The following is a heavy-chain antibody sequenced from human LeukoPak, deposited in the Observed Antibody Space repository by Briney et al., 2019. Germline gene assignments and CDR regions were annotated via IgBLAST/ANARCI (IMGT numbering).Heavy chain of an antibody. J-gene: IGHJ4*02. V-gene: IGHV4-59*01. CDR3: ARDYGGKFDC. CDR2: IYYSGST. D-gene: IGHD4-23*01. Sequence: PSETLSLTCTVSGGSIFSYYWSWIRQPPGKGLEWMGYIYYSGSTSYNPSLKSRVTISMDTSKNQFSLNLNSVTAADTALYYCARDYGGKFDCWGQGTLVTVSS. CDR1: GGSIFSYY.